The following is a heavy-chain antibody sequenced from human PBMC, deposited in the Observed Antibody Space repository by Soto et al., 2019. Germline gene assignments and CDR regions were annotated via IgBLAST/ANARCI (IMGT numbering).Heavy chain of an antibody. V-gene: IGHV3-23*01. CDR2: ISGSGGST. CDR1: GFTFSSYA. J-gene: IGHJ4*02. Sequence: GGSLRLSCAASGFTFSSYAMSWVRQAPGKGLEWVSAISGSGGSTYYADSVKGRFTSARDNSKNTLYLQMNSLRAEDTAVYYCAKDPSNRYYFDYWGQGTLVTVSS. D-gene: IGHD4-4*01. CDR3: AKDPSNRYYFDY.